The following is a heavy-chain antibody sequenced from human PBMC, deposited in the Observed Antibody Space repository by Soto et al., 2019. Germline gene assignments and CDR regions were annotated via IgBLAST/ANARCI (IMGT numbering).Heavy chain of an antibody. J-gene: IGHJ1*01. Sequence: PSETLSLTCTVSGGSISSYYWSWIRQPPGKGLEWIGYIYYSGSTNYNPSLKSRVTISVDTSKNQFSLKLSSVTAADTAVYYCASHLPSRTEPSGYFQHWGQGTLVTVSS. CDR3: ASHLPSRTEPSGYFQH. V-gene: IGHV4-59*01. CDR2: IYYSGST. D-gene: IGHD3-10*01. CDR1: GGSISSYY.